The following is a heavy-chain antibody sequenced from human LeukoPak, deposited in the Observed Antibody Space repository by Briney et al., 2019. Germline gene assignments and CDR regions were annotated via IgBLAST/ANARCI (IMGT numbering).Heavy chain of an antibody. D-gene: IGHD3-10*01. Sequence: SETLSLTCTVSGDSVSSGSYFWSWIRQPPGKGLEWIGYISYTGSTNYNPSLKSRVTISVDTSKNQFSLKLSSVTAADTALYYCAGDGYGSGSYGFDIWGQGTMVTVSS. CDR2: ISYTGST. J-gene: IGHJ3*02. CDR1: GDSVSSGSYF. CDR3: AGDGYGSGSYGFDI. V-gene: IGHV4-61*01.